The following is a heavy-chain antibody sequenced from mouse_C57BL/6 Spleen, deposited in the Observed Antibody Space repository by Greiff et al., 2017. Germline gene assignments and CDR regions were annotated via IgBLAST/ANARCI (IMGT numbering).Heavy chain of an antibody. CDR1: GFTFSSYA. D-gene: IGHD2-3*01. CDR3: ARDEGDGYA. CDR2: ISDGGSYT. J-gene: IGHJ4*01. V-gene: IGHV5-4*01. Sequence: EVQLQESGGGLVKPGGSLKLSCAASGFTFSSYAMSWVRQTPEKRLEWVATISDGGSYTYYPANVKGRFTISRDNAKNNLYLQMSHLKSEDTAMYYCARDEGDGYAWGQGTSVTVSS.